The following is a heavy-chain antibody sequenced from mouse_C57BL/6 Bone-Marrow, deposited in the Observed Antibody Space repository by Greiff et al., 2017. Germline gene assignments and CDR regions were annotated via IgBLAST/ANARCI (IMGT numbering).Heavy chain of an antibody. V-gene: IGHV8-12*01. J-gene: IGHJ1*03. CDR1: GFSLSTSAMG. CDR2: IYWDDDK. Sequence: QVTLKVSGPGILQSSQTLSLTCSFSGFSLSTSAMGVSWIRQPSGKGLEWLVHIYWDDDKRDNPSLKRRLTSSKDTSRNQVFLKITSVETADTATCYCARREDYNPSRYFDVWGTGTTVTVSS. D-gene: IGHD2-12*01. CDR3: ARREDYNPSRYFDV.